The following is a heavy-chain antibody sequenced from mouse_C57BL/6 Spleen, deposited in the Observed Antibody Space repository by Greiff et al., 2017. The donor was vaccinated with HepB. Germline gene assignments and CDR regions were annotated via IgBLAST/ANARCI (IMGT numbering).Heavy chain of an antibody. V-gene: IGHV1-81*01. CDR2: IYPRSGNT. CDR3: ARSYYGNYGYFDV. D-gene: IGHD2-10*01. CDR1: GYTFTSYG. J-gene: IGHJ1*03. Sequence: VQGVESGAELARPGASVKLSCKASGYTFTSYGISWVKQRTGQGLEWIGEIYPRSGNTYYNEKFKGKATLTADKSSSTAYMELRSLTSEDSAVYFCARSYYGNYGYFDVWGTGTTVTVSS.